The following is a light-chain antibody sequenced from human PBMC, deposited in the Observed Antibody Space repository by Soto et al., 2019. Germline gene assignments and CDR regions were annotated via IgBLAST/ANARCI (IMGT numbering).Light chain of an antibody. CDR1: RTLRQSEGYNY. Sequence: DVVMTQTPLSRPVTPGEPASISCRSSRTLRQSEGYNYVSWDLQKTGQSPQLLIYLGSNRASGVAKRFSGSGSGTDFTRKISRVEAEDVGGYCCRKAVQRPFTFGGGTKVEIK. V-gene: IGKV2-28*01. CDR3: RKAVQRPFT. CDR2: LGS. J-gene: IGKJ4*01.